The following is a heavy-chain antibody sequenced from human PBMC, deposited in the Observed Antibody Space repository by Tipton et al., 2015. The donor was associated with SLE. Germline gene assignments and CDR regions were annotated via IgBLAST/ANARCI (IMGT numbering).Heavy chain of an antibody. V-gene: IGHV4-59*08. CDR2: VHKSGST. Sequence: PGLVKPSETLSLTCTVSGGSISSYYWSWIRQPPGKGLEWIAYVHKSGSTNFNPSLRSRATISVDTSKNQFSLQLSSVTAADTAVYYCARQYDILTPLQHWGQGTLVTVSS. J-gene: IGHJ1*01. CDR3: ARQYDILTPLQH. CDR1: GGSISSYY. D-gene: IGHD3-9*01.